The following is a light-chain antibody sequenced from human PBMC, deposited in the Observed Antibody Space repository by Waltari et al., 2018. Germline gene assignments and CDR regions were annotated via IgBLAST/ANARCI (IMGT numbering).Light chain of an antibody. CDR2: AGS. Sequence: DIQMTQSPSSLSASVGDRITITCRASQSISTSLNWYQQKPGTAPKLLIYAGSSLQSVVPSRFSGSGSGTDFTLTISSLQPEDFATYYCQQSFSTPYTFGQGTKLEIK. CDR3: QQSFSTPYT. CDR1: QSISTS. J-gene: IGKJ2*01. V-gene: IGKV1-39*01.